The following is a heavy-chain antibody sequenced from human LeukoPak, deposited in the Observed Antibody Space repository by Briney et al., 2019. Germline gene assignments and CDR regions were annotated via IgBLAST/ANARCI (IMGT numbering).Heavy chain of an antibody. J-gene: IGHJ4*02. CDR3: ARGGHDILTRYYFPLDY. Sequence: SVKVSCKASGGTFSSYAISWVRQAHGQGLEWMGGIIPIFGTANYAQKFRGRVTITTDESTSTAYMELSSLRSEDTAVYYCARGGHDILTRYYFPLDYWGQGTLVTVSS. CDR2: IIPIFGTA. V-gene: IGHV1-69*05. CDR1: GGTFSSYA. D-gene: IGHD3-9*01.